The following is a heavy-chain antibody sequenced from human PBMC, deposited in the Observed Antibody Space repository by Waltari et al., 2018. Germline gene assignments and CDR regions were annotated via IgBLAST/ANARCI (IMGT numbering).Heavy chain of an antibody. J-gene: IGHJ4*02. CDR3: AKDLKGAWTIDY. V-gene: IGHV3-30*02. D-gene: IGHD1-26*01. CDR1: GFSFSAYA. Sequence: QVHLVASGGGVVQPGGSLRLSCAASGFSFSAYAMYWVRQAPGKGLEGVAHIQPDGGDKFYGDSVKGRFSISRDDSRNTRFLQMNSLRDEDTAVYYCAKDLKGAWTIDYWGQGTLVTVSS. CDR2: IQPDGGDK.